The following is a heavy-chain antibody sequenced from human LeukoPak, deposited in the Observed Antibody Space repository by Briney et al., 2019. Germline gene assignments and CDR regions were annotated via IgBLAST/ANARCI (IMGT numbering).Heavy chain of an antibody. CDR3: ARGPPTIFRHDFWSGSSSRDYGMDV. Sequence: SETLSLTCTVSGGSISSGGYYWSWIRQPPGKGLEWIGYIYYSGSTNYNPSLKSRVTISVDTSKNQFSLKLSSVTAADTAVYYCARGPPTIFRHDFWSGSSSRDYGMDVWGQGTTVTVSS. D-gene: IGHD3-3*01. CDR1: GGSISSGGYY. J-gene: IGHJ6*02. CDR2: IYYSGST. V-gene: IGHV4-61*08.